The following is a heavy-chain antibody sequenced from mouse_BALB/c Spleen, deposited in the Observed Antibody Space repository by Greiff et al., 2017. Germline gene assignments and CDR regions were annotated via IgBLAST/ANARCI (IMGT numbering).Heavy chain of an antibody. V-gene: IGHV1-80*01. CDR3: AIAYGNFWYFDV. D-gene: IGHD2-1*01. CDR1: GYAFSSYW. Sequence: VQLQESGAELVRPGSSVKISCKASGYAFSSYWMNWVKQRPGQGLEWIGQIYPGDGDTNYNGKFKGKATLTADKSSSTAYMQLSSLTSEDSAVYFCAIAYGNFWYFDVWGAGTTVTVSS. CDR2: IYPGDGDT. J-gene: IGHJ1*01.